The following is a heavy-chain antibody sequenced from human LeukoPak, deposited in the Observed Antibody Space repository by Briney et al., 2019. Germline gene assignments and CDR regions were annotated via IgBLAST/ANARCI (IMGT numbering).Heavy chain of an antibody. V-gene: IGHV2-5*01. CDR3: AHRRAEVNMDV. CDR2: IYWNDDK. CDR1: GFSLSTSGGG. Sequence: RVSGPTLVKPTQTLTLTWTFSGFSLSTSGGGVGWIRQPPGKALEWLALIYWNDDKRYSPSLKSRLTITKDTSKNQVVLTMTNMDAVDTATYYCAHRRAEVNMDVWGQGTTVTVSS. J-gene: IGHJ6*02. D-gene: IGHD4-23*01.